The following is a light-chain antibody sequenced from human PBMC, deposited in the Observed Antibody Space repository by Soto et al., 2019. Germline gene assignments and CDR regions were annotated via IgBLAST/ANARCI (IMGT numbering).Light chain of an antibody. CDR2: GAS. Sequence: EIVMTQSPATLSVSPGERATLSCRASQSVSSNLAWYQHKPGQAPRLLISGASTRATGLPARFSGSGSGTEFTLTINSLQAEDCAVYYCQQYYNWPRTFGQGTRLEIK. J-gene: IGKJ5*01. V-gene: IGKV3-15*01. CDR1: QSVSSN. CDR3: QQYYNWPRT.